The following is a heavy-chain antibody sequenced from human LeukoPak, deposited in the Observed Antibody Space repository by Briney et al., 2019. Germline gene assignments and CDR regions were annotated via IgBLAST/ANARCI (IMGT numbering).Heavy chain of an antibody. CDR2: IYYSGDT. D-gene: IGHD6-13*01. CDR1: GGSISSSSKY. CDR3: ARSSAAAGPTHNWFGP. Sequence: SETLSLTCSVSGGSISSSSKYWGWIRQPPGKGLEWIGSIYYSGDTYYNPSLRSRVTISVDTSKNQFSLKLTSVTAADTAVYYCARSSAAAGPTHNWFGPWGQGTLITVPS. J-gene: IGHJ5*02. V-gene: IGHV4-39*01.